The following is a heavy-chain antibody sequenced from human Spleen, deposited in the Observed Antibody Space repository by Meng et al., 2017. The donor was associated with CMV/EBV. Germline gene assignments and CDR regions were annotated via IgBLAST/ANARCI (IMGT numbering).Heavy chain of an antibody. CDR2: IFYTGNT. V-gene: IGHV4-61*01. J-gene: IGHJ5*02. CDR1: SVSSGSYY. D-gene: IGHD3-3*01. Sequence: SVSSGSYYWNWIRQPPGKGLEWIGYIFYTGNTDSNPSLKSRVTMSLDTSKNRFSLRLSSVTAADTAVYYCARAEYDFWSGYLNWFDTWGQGTLVTVSS. CDR3: ARAEYDFWSGYLNWFDT.